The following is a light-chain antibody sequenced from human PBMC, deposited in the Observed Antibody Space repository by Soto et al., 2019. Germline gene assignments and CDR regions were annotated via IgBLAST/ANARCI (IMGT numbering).Light chain of an antibody. J-gene: IGLJ1*01. CDR3: GTWDSSLSAGV. CDR1: SSNIGGNS. Sequence: QSVLTQPPSVSAAPGQKVTISCSGSSSNIGGNSVSWYQQLPGTAPKLLIYDNDKRPSEIPDRFSGSKSGTSATLGITGLQTGDEADYFCGTWDSSLSAGVFGTGTKV. CDR2: DND. V-gene: IGLV1-51*01.